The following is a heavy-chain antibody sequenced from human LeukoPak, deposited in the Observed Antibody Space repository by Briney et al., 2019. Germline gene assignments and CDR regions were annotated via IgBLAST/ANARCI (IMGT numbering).Heavy chain of an antibody. V-gene: IGHV3-7*03. J-gene: IGHJ4*02. CDR3: ARDTAGYDY. Sequence: GGSLRLSCAASGFMFSSYWMSWVRQAPGKGLEWVANTNQDGSETYYVDSVKGRFTISRDSAKNSLYLRMNSLRAEDTAVYYCARDTAGYDYWGQGTLVTVSS. CDR2: TNQDGSET. CDR1: GFMFSSYW. D-gene: IGHD5-18*01.